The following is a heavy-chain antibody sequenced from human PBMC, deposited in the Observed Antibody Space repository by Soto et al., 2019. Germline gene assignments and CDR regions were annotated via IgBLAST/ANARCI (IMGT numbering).Heavy chain of an antibody. CDR1: GGTFISHA. J-gene: IGHJ4*01. CDR2: ISGSGGST. D-gene: IGHD4-17*01. CDR3: ENSLRGLYAVFEY. V-gene: IGHV3-23*01. Sequence: WRSLRLSWAASGGTFISHAISCVRQTPGKGLEWVSAISGSGGSTYYADSVKGRFTISRDNSKNTLYLQMNSLRAEDTAVYQCENSLRGLYAVFEYWG.